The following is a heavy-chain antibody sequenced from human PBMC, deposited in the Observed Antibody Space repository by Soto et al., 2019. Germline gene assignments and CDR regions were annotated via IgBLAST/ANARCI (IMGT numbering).Heavy chain of an antibody. CDR1: GGSISSSSYY. D-gene: IGHD2-15*01. Sequence: QLQLQESGPGLVKPSETLSLTCTVSGGSISSSSYYWGWIRQPPGKGLEWIGSIYYSGSTYYNPSIKSRVTVSVGTSKNQFSLKLSSVTAADTAVYSCSRHTPAISISDRWGQVTLVTFSS. J-gene: IGHJ4*02. CDR3: SRHTPAISISDR. CDR2: IYYSGST. V-gene: IGHV4-39*01.